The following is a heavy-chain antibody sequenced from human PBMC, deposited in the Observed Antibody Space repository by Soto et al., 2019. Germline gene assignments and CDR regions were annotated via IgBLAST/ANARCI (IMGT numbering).Heavy chain of an antibody. CDR2: ISSSSSYI. Sequence: GGPLRLSCAASGFTFSSYSMNWVRQAPGKGLEWVSSISSSSSYIYYADSVKGRFTISRDNAKNSLYLQMNSLRAEDTAVYYCARRHSNYAGDYFDYWGQGTLVTVSS. CDR3: ARRHSNYAGDYFDY. J-gene: IGHJ4*02. V-gene: IGHV3-21*01. CDR1: GFTFSSYS. D-gene: IGHD4-4*01.